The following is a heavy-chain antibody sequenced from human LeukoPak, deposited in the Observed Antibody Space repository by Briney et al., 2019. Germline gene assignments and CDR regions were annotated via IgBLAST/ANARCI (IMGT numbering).Heavy chain of an antibody. V-gene: IGHV4-59*08. D-gene: IGHD6-13*01. CDR2: IYYSGST. J-gene: IGHJ5*02. CDR3: ARAYGSSWYTWFDP. Sequence: PSETLSLTCTVSGGSISSYYWSWIRQPPGKGLEWIGYIYYSGSTNYNPSLKSRATISVDTSKNQFSLKLSSVTAADTAVYYCARAYGSSWYTWFDPWGQGTLVTVSS. CDR1: GGSISSYY.